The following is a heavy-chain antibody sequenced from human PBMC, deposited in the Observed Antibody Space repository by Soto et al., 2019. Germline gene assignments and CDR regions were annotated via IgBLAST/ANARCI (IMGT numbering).Heavy chain of an antibody. CDR2: ISGSGGST. J-gene: IGHJ6*03. V-gene: IGHV3-23*01. D-gene: IGHD5-12*01. Sequence: GGSLRLSCAASGFTFSSYAMSWVRQAPGKGLEWVSAISGSGGSTYYADSVKGRFTISRDNSKNTLYLQMNSLRAEDTAVYYCAKVLRGYSGYSYYYYMDVWGKGTTVTVSS. CDR1: GFTFSSYA. CDR3: AKVLRGYSGYSYYYYMDV.